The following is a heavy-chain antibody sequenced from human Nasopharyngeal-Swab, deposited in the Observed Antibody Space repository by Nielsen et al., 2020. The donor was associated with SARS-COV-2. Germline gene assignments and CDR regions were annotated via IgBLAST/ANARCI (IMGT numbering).Heavy chain of an antibody. D-gene: IGHD6-19*01. Sequence: GESLKISCAASGFTFSSYEMNWVRQAPGKGLEWVSYISSSGSTIYYADSVKGRFTISRDNAKNSLYLQMNSLRAEDTAVYYCARDDSSGWYGYYYYMDVWGKGTTVTVSS. J-gene: IGHJ6*03. CDR2: ISSSGSTI. V-gene: IGHV3-48*03. CDR1: GFTFSSYE. CDR3: ARDDSSGWYGYYYYMDV.